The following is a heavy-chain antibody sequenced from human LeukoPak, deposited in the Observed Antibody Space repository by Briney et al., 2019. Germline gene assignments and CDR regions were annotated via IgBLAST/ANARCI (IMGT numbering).Heavy chain of an antibody. J-gene: IGHJ4*02. CDR2: INTDGSST. Sequence: PGGSLRLSCAASGFMFSNYRMHWVRQAPGKGLVWVSRINTDGSSTNYADSVTGRFTISRDNAENTLYLQMNSLRAEDTAIYYCVKDMAGNYDYWGQGTLVTVSS. CDR3: VKDMAGNYDY. V-gene: IGHV3-74*01. CDR1: GFMFSNYR. D-gene: IGHD4-11*01.